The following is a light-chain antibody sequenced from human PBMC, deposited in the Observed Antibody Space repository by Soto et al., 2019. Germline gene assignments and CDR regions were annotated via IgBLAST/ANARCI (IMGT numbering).Light chain of an antibody. J-gene: IGLJ1*01. CDR3: SSYTSSSTYV. CDR1: NSDVGGYNY. Sequence: QSALIQPASVSGSPGQSITISCTGTNSDVGGYNYVSWYQQHPGKAPKLMIYDVSNRPSGVSNRFSGSKSGNTASLTISGLQAEDEADYYCSSYTSSSTYVFGTGTKVTVL. V-gene: IGLV2-14*01. CDR2: DVS.